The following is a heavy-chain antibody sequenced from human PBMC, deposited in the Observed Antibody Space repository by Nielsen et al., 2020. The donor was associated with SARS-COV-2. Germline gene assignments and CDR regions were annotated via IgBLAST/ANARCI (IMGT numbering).Heavy chain of an antibody. CDR2: IIPIFGTA. Sequence: SVKVSCKASGGTFSSYAISWVRQAPGQGLEWMGGIIPIFGTANYAQKFQGRVTITADKSTSTAYMGLSSLRSEDTAVYYCASLGPRGTENDYWGQGTLVTVSS. CDR1: GGTFSSYA. V-gene: IGHV1-69*06. CDR3: ASLGPRGTENDY. J-gene: IGHJ4*02. D-gene: IGHD1-26*01.